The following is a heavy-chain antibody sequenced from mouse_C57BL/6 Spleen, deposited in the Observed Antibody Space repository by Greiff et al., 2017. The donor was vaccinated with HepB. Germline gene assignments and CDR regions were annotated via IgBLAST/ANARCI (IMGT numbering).Heavy chain of an antibody. CDR1: GYTFTNYW. CDR3: ARSYDGYYYFDY. D-gene: IGHD2-3*01. CDR2: IYPGGGYT. V-gene: IGHV1-63*01. Sequence: VKLQESGAELVRPGTSVKMSCKASGYTFTNYWIGWAKQRPGHGLEWIGDIYPGGGYTNYNEKFKGKATLTADKSSSTAYMQFSSLTSEDSAIYYCARSYDGYYYFDYWGQGTTLTVSS. J-gene: IGHJ2*01.